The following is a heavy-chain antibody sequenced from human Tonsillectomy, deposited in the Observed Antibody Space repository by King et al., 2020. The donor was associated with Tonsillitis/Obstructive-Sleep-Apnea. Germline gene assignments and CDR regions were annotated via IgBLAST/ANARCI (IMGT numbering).Heavy chain of an antibody. CDR3: ARIDIVVVPAAMADAFDI. CDR2: INHSGST. CDR1: GGSFSGYY. Sequence: VQLQQWGAGLLKPSETLSLTCAVYGGSFSGYYWSWIRQPPGRGLEWIGEINHSGSTNYNPSLNSRVTISVDTSKNQFSLKLSSVTAADTAVYYCARIDIVVVPAAMADAFDIWGKGTMVTVSS. V-gene: IGHV4-34*01. D-gene: IGHD2-2*01. J-gene: IGHJ3*02.